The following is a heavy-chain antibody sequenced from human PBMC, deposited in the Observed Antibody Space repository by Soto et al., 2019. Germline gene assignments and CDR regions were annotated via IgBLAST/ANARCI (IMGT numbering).Heavy chain of an antibody. CDR2: SNPSGGST. V-gene: IGHV1-46*01. CDR3: ASLKPVAGPAS. CDR1: GYTFTSYY. J-gene: IGHJ5*02. Sequence: GASVKVSCKASGYTFTSYYMHWVRQAPGQGLEWMGISNPSGGSTSYAQKFQGRVTMTRDTPTSTVYMELSSLRSEDRAVYYWASLKPVAGPASWGQGTLVTGSS. D-gene: IGHD6-19*01.